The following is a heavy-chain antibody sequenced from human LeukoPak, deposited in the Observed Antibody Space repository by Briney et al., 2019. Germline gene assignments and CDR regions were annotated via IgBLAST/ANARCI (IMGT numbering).Heavy chain of an antibody. J-gene: IGHJ2*01. CDR3: ARDTGWYFDL. D-gene: IGHD4-17*01. CDR2: ITGDGSST. CDR1: GFTFSNYW. V-gene: IGHV3-74*01. Sequence: GGSLRLSCAASGFTFSNYWMHWVRQAPGKGLVWVSRITGDGSSTTYADSVKGRFTISRDNAKNTVFLQMISLRAEDTAVYYCARDTGWYFDLWGRGTLVTVSS.